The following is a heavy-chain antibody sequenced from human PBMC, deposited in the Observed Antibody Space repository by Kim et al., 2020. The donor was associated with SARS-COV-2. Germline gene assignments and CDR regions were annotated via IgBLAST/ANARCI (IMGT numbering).Heavy chain of an antibody. CDR1: GFTFSSYS. D-gene: IGHD5-18*01. Sequence: GGSLRLSCAASGFTFSSYSMNWVRQAPGKGLEWVSSISSSSSYIYYADSVKGRFTISRDNAKNSLYLQMNSLRAEDTAVYYCARDLTYSYGPGGGFDYWGQGTLVTVSS. CDR2: ISSSSSYI. J-gene: IGHJ4*02. V-gene: IGHV3-21*01. CDR3: ARDLTYSYGPGGGFDY.